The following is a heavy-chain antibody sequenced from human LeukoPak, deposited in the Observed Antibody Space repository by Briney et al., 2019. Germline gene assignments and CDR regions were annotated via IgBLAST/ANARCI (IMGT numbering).Heavy chain of an antibody. CDR2: ISYDGSNK. Sequence: PGRSLRLSCAASGFTFSSYAMHWVRQAPGKGLEWVAVISYDGSNKYYADSVKGRFTISRDNSKNTLYLQMNSLRAEDTAVYYCAKDPLQLTTGDYFDYWGQGTLVTVSS. D-gene: IGHD4-17*01. V-gene: IGHV3-30*04. CDR1: GFTFSSYA. CDR3: AKDPLQLTTGDYFDY. J-gene: IGHJ4*02.